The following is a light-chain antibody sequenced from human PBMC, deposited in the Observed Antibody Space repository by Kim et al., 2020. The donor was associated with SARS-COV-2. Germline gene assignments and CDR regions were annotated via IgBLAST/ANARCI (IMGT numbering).Light chain of an antibody. CDR3: QSYDSSNQGV. J-gene: IGLJ3*02. CDR1: SGSIASNS. V-gene: IGLV6-57*02. Sequence: KTVTISCTGSSGSIASNSVQWYQQRPGSAPTTVIYDHNQRPSGVPDRFSGSIDSSSNSASLTTSGLKTEDEADYYCQSYDSSNQGVFGGGTQLTVL. CDR2: DHN.